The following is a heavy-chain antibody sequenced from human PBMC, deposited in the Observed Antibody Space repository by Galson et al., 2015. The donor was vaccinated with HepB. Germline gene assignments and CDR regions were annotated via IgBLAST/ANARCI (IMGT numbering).Heavy chain of an antibody. J-gene: IGHJ6*02. V-gene: IGHV3-7*01. CDR1: GFSLSNYW. CDR2: IKSDGTEK. CDR3: AKVPSLLRLFYYYFAMDV. D-gene: IGHD3-22*01. Sequence: SLRLSCAASGFSLSNYWMSWVRQAPGKGLEWVANIKSDGTEKNYVDSVKGRFTVSRDNAKNSLYLQMNNLRAEDTAVYYCAKVPSLLRLFYYYFAMDVWGRGTTVTVSS.